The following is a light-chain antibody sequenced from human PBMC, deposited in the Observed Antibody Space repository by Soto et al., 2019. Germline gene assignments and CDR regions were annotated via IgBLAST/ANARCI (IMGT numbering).Light chain of an antibody. CDR2: DVS. V-gene: IGLV2-14*03. J-gene: IGLJ1*01. CDR1: SSDVGGYNY. CDR3: CSYSSGSTPWV. Sequence: QSVLTQPASVSGSPGQSITISCTGTSSDVGGYNYVSWYQHHPGKAPKLIIFDVSDRPSGISDRFSASKSGNTASLTISGFQAEDEADYYCCSYSSGSTPWVFGTGNKVTVL.